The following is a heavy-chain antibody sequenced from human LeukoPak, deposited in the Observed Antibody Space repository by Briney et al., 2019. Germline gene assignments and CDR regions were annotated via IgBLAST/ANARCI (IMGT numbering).Heavy chain of an antibody. CDR1: GFTFSAYP. J-gene: IGHJ4*02. Sequence: PGGSLRLSCAASGFTFSAYPMTWVRQAPGKGLESVSTISPTDGYTYYVDSVKGRFTISRDFSKNTLYLQMNSLRAEDTAVYFCAKLISGWFEDFWGQGTLVTVSS. CDR3: AKLISGWFEDF. CDR2: ISPTDGYT. D-gene: IGHD6-19*01. V-gene: IGHV3-23*01.